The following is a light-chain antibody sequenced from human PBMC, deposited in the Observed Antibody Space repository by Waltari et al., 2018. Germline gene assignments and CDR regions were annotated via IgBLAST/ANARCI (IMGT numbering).Light chain of an antibody. CDR1: ESISDS. CDR3: QQYKHWPPYS. V-gene: IGKV3-15*01. J-gene: IGKJ2*03. CDR2: DSS. Sequence: EIVMTQSPATLSVSPGERVTLSCRASESISDSLAWYQFKPGQAPRLVIYDSSNRATDCPARFSGSGSGTEFTLTISSLQSEDFAVYFCQQYKHWPPYSFGQGTKLEIK.